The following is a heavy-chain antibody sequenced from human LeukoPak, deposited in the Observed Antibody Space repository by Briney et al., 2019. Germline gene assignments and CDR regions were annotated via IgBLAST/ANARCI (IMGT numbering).Heavy chain of an antibody. CDR3: ARPYSAHAFDI. CDR2: IYYSGST. D-gene: IGHD3-16*01. CDR1: GGSISSSSYY. V-gene: IGHV4-39*01. Sequence: SETLSLTCTVSGGSISSSSYYWGWIRQPPGKGLEWIGSIYYSGSTYYHPSRKCRVTISVDTSKNQFSLKLSSVAAADTAVYCCARPYSAHAFDIWGQGTMVTVSS. J-gene: IGHJ3*02.